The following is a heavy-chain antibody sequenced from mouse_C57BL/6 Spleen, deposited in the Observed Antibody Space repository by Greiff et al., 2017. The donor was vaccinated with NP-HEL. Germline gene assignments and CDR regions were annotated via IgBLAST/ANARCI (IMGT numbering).Heavy chain of an antibody. D-gene: IGHD1-1*01. V-gene: IGHV1-82*01. CDR2: IYPGDGDT. CDR3: ARGITTVVEYFDY. CDR1: GYAFSSSW. J-gene: IGHJ2*01. Sequence: LQESGPELVKPGASVKISCKASGYAFSSSWMNWVKQRPGKGLEWIGRIYPGDGDTNYNGKFKGKATLTADKSSSTAYMQLSSLTSEDSAVYFCARGITTVVEYFDYWGQGTTLTVSS.